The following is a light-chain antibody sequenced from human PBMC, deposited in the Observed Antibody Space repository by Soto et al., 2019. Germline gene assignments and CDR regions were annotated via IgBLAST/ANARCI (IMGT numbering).Light chain of an antibody. CDR2: DVS. CDR3: NSYTTSNTRQIV. J-gene: IGLJ1*01. Sequence: QSALTQPASVSGSPGQSITISCTGTSSDVGGYNYVSWYQHHPGKAPTLMIFDVSNRPSGVSNRFSGSKPGNTASLTISGLQPEDEADYYCNSYTTSNTRQIVFGTGTKLTVL. CDR1: SSDVGGYNY. V-gene: IGLV2-14*03.